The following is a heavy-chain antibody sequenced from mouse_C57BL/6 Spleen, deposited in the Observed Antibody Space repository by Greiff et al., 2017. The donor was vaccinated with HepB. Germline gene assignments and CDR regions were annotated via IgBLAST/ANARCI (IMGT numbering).Heavy chain of an antibody. D-gene: IGHD2-1*01. Sequence: DVMLVESGGDLVKPGGSLKLSCAASGFTFSSYGLSWVRQTPDKRLEWVATISSGGSYTYYPDSVKGRFTISRDNAKNTLYLQMSSLKSEDTAMYYCARQDYYGNYVWFAYWGQGTLVTVSA. J-gene: IGHJ3*01. CDR1: GFTFSSYG. CDR2: ISSGGSYT. CDR3: ARQDYYGNYVWFAY. V-gene: IGHV5-6*02.